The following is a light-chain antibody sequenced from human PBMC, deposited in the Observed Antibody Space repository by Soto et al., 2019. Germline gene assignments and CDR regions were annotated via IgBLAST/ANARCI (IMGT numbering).Light chain of an antibody. CDR1: QSVLYSSNNKNY. J-gene: IGKJ4*01. Sequence: DIVMTQPPDSLAVSLGERATINCKSSQSVLYSSNNKNYLAWYQQKPGQPPKLIIYWASTRESGVPDRFSGSGSGTDFTLTISSLQAEDVAVYYCQQDYSTPFTFGGGTKVDIK. CDR2: WAS. V-gene: IGKV4-1*01. CDR3: QQDYSTPFT.